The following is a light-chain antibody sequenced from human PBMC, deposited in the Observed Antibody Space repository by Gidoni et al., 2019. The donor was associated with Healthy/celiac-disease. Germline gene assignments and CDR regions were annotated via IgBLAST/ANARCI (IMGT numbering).Light chain of an antibody. CDR1: SSDVGGYNY. V-gene: IGLV2-8*01. Sequence: QSALTQPPSASGSPGQSGTISCTGTSSDVGGYNYVTWYQQHPGKAPKLMIYEVSKRPSGVPDRFSGSKSGNTASLTVSGLQAEDEADYYCSSYAGSNNFFGGGTKLTVL. CDR2: EVS. J-gene: IGLJ2*01. CDR3: SSYAGSNNF.